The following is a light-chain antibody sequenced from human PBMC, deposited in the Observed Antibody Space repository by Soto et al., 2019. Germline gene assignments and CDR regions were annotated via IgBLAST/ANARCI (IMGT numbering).Light chain of an antibody. CDR1: SSDVGGYNY. J-gene: IGLJ3*02. V-gene: IGLV2-14*01. CDR2: EVS. Sequence: QSALTQPASVSGSPGQSITISCTGTSSDVGGYNYVSWYQQHPGKAPKLMIYEVSNRPSGVSNRFSGSKSGNTASLTISGLQAEDEADYYCSSNTSSSTPWVFGGGTKLTVL. CDR3: SSNTSSSTPWV.